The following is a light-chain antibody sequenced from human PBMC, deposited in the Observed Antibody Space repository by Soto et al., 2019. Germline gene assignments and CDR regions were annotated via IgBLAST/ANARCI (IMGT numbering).Light chain of an antibody. CDR1: QGIRND. CDR2: GAS. CDR3: QQRHNWSIT. J-gene: IGKJ1*01. Sequence: DIQTTQSPSSLSASVGDRVTIPCRASQGIRNDLGWYQQKPGRAPKRLIYGASNLQSGVPSRFSGSGSGTEFTLTISSLQPEDFGVYYCQQRHNWSITFGQGTKVDIK. V-gene: IGKV1-17*01.